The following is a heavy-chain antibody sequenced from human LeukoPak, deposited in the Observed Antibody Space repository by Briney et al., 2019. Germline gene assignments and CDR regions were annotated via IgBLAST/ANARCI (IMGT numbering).Heavy chain of an antibody. J-gene: IGHJ4*02. CDR3: ARDFAREFTIDY. CDR1: GFTFSNYN. V-gene: IGHV3-48*01. CDR2: ISSSSNII. D-gene: IGHD3-10*01. Sequence: PGGSLRLSCAASGFTFSNYNMNWVRPPPRKGLQWVSYISSSSNIIYYADSVKGRFTISRDNAKNSLFLQMNSLRAEDTAVYYCARDFAREFTIDYWGQGTLVTVSS.